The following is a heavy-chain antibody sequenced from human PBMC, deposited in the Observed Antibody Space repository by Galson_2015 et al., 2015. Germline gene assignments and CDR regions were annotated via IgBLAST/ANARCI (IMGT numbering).Heavy chain of an antibody. CDR3: AKDTGATSGSSVFDQ. D-gene: IGHD5-12*01. Sequence: SLRLSCAASGFTFDDYAMHWVRQAPGKGLEWVSGIRWNSVTMGYADSVKGRFTISRDNAKNSLYLQINSLRPEDTALYYCAKDTGATSGSSVFDQWGQGTLVTVSS. CDR2: IRWNSVTM. J-gene: IGHJ4*02. CDR1: GFTFDDYA. V-gene: IGHV3-9*01.